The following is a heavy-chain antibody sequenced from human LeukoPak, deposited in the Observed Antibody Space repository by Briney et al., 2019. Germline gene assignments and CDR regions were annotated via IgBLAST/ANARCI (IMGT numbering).Heavy chain of an antibody. CDR3: ARTVILYHRYYFDY. Sequence: GGSLRLSCAASGFTFSSYWMSWVRQAPGKGLEWVANIKQDGSEKYYVDSVKGRFTISRDNAKNSLYLQMNSLRAEDTAVYYCARTVILYHRYYFDYWGQGTLVTVSS. J-gene: IGHJ4*02. CDR2: IKQDGSEK. V-gene: IGHV3-7*01. CDR1: GFTFSSYW. D-gene: IGHD2-8*01.